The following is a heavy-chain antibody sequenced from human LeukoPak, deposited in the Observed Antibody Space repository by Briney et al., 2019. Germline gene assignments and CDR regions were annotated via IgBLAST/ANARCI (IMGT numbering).Heavy chain of an antibody. CDR1: GGSISSYY. CDR2: IYYSGST. V-gene: IGHV4-59*08. Sequence: SETLSLTCTVSGGSISSYYWSWIRQPPGKGLEWVGYIYYSGSTNYNPSLKSRVTISVDTSKNQFSLKLSSVTAADTAVYYCAAQQWREPDAFDIWGQGTMVTVSS. CDR3: AAQQWREPDAFDI. J-gene: IGHJ3*02. D-gene: IGHD6-19*01.